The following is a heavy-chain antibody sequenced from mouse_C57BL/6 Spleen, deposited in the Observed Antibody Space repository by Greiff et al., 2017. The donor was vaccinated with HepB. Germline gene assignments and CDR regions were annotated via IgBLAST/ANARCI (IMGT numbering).Heavy chain of an antibody. V-gene: IGHV1-80*01. J-gene: IGHJ3*01. CDR3: ARSLYDYDEWFAY. CDR2: IYPGDGDT. D-gene: IGHD2-4*01. CDR1: GYAFSSYW. Sequence: QVHAKQSGAELVKPGASVKISCKASGYAFSSYWMNWVKQRPGKGLEWIGQIYPGDGDTNYNGKFKGKATLTADKSSSTAYMQLSSLTSEDSAVYFCARSLYDYDEWFAYWGQGTLVTVSA.